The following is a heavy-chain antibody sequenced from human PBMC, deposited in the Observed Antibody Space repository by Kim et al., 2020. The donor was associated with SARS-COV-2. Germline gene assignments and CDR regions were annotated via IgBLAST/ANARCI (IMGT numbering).Heavy chain of an antibody. J-gene: IGHJ3*02. CDR2: ISGSGGST. D-gene: IGHD3-10*01. V-gene: IGHV3-23*01. CDR3: AKDRIFSWFGEFFDAFDI. Sequence: GGSLRLSCAASGFTFSSYAMSWVRQAPGKGLEWVSAISGSGGSTYYADSVKGRFTISRDNSKNTLYLQMNSLRAEDTAVYYCAKDRIFSWFGEFFDAFDIWGQGTMVTVSS. CDR1: GFTFSSYA.